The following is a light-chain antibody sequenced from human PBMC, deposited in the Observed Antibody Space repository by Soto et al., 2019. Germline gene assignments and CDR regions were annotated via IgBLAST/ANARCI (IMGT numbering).Light chain of an antibody. CDR3: CLYIGATTYV. Sequence: QSALTQPASVSGSPGQSITISCTGTSSDVGSYNLVSWYQQHPGKAPKLMIYEGSKRPSGVSNRFSGSKSGNTASLTISGLQANDEADYYCCLYIGATTYVFGTGTKLTVL. J-gene: IGLJ1*01. CDR1: SSDVGSYNL. V-gene: IGLV2-23*01. CDR2: EGS.